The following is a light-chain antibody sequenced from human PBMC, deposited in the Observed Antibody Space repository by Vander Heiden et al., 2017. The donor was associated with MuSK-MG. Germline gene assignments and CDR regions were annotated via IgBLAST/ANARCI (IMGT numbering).Light chain of an antibody. V-gene: IGLV2-14*03. CDR3: SSYVSSTTLV. CDR1: SSDVGGYNY. CDR2: DVS. Sequence: QSALTQPASVSGSPGQSITISCTGSSSDVGGYNYVSWYQQHPGNAPILMCYDVSYRPSGVSNRFAASKSGSTASPTISGLQAEDDAYYYCSSYVSSTTLVFGGGTKLTVL. J-gene: IGLJ2*01.